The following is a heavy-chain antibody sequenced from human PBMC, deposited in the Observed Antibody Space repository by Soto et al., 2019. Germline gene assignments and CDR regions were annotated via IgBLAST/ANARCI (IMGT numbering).Heavy chain of an antibody. CDR2: INHRGST. J-gene: IGHJ4*02. CDR1: GGAFSGYY. V-gene: IGHV4-34*01. CDR3: AILPLDY. Sequence: SETLSLTCAVYGGAFSGYYWSWIRQPPGKGLEGIGEINHRGSTNYNPSLKSRVTISVDTSKNQSSLKLSSVTAADTALYYCAILPLDYWGQGTLVTVSS. D-gene: IGHD2-15*01.